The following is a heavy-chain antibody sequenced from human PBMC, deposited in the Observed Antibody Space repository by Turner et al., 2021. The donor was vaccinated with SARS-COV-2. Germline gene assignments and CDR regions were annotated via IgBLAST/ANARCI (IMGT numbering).Heavy chain of an antibody. CDR3: AKRRGYCDSTGCNYGMDV. Sequence: QVQLQQWGTGLLKPSEPLSLSCAVSGGSFSGYWWTWTRQPPGKGLEWIGEINHRGSTNYNPSLKSRVTISVDTSKSQFSLKLSSVTAADTAGYYCAKRRGYCDSTGCNYGMDVWGQGTTVTVSS. V-gene: IGHV4-34*01. CDR1: GGSFSGYW. CDR2: INHRGST. J-gene: IGHJ6*02. D-gene: IGHD2-2*01.